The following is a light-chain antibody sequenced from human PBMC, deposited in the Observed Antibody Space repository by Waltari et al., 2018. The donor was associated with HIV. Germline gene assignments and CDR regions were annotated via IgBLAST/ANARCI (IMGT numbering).Light chain of an antibody. J-gene: IGLJ2*01. CDR3: AAWDDSLSGHVV. Sequence: QSVLTQPPSASGTPGQRVTISCSGIRSNSGSNYVYWSQQLPGTAPKPPISRSKQRPSGVPGRFSGSKSGTSASLAISGLRSEDEADYYCAAWDDSLSGHVVFGGGTKLTVL. CDR1: RSNSGSNY. V-gene: IGLV1-47*01. CDR2: RSK.